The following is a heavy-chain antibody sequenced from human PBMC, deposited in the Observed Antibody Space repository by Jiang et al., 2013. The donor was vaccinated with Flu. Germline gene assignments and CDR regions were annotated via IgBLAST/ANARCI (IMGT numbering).Heavy chain of an antibody. CDR2: FDPEDGET. D-gene: IGHD3-10*01. CDR3: ATADRSRGSGTYGMDV. Sequence: GAEVKKPGASVKVSCKVSGYTLTELSMHWVRQAPGKGLEWMGGFDPEDGETIYAQKLQGRVTMTEDTSTDTAYMELSSLRSKDTAVYYCATADRSRGSGTYGMDVWGQGTTVTVSS. J-gene: IGHJ6*02. V-gene: IGHV1-24*01. CDR1: GYTLTELS.